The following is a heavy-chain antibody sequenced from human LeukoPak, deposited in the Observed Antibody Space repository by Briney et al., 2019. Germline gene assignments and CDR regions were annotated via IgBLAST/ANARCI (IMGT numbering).Heavy chain of an antibody. CDR1: GYSISSGYY. CDR2: IYHNGNT. D-gene: IGHD6-13*01. Sequence: TSETLSLTCAVSGYSISSGYYRGWIRQPPRKGLEWIGSIYHNGNTYYNPSLKSRVTISVDTSKNEFSLKLSSVTAADTAVYYCARAYHSSWYLNWFDPWGQGTLITVSS. CDR3: ARAYHSSWYLNWFDP. J-gene: IGHJ5*02. V-gene: IGHV4-38-2*01.